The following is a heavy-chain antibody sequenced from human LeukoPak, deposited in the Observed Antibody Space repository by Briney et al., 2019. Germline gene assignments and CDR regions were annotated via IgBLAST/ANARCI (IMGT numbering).Heavy chain of an antibody. V-gene: IGHV4-4*02. CDR2: MYPSGST. J-gene: IGHJ4*02. Sequence: KASGTLSLTCAVSGGSISSSNWWSWVRQPPGKGLEWIGEMYPSGSTNYNPSLKSRVTISIDKSKNQFSLKLTSVTAADTAVYYCARHRSKWLQSSFDYWGQGTLVTVSS. CDR1: GGSISSSNW. CDR3: ARHRSKWLQSSFDY. D-gene: IGHD5-24*01.